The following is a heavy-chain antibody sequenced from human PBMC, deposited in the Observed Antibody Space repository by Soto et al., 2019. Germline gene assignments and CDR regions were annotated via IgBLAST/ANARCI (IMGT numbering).Heavy chain of an antibody. V-gene: IGHV4-30-2*01. Sequence: PSETLSLTCDVSGDTISTGGYTWAWIRQPPGKGLEWIGEINHSGSTNYNPSLKSRVTMSVDTSKNQFSLKLSSVTAADTAVYYCARTSRLDCWGQGTLVTVSS. CDR3: ARTSRLDC. CDR2: INHSGST. D-gene: IGHD6-6*01. CDR1: GDTISTGGYT. J-gene: IGHJ4*02.